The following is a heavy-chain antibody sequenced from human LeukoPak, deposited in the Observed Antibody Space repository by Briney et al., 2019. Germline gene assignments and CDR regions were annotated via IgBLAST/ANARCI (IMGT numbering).Heavy chain of an antibody. D-gene: IGHD3-10*01. CDR2: IYTSGST. J-gene: IGHJ4*02. CDR1: GGSISSGSYY. CDR3: AYGSGSYYNFDY. V-gene: IGHV4-61*02. Sequence: PSETLSLTCTVSGGSISSGSYYWSWIRQPAGKGLEWIGRIYTSGSTNYNPSLKSRVTISVDTSKNQFSLKLSSVTAADTAVYYCAYGSGSYYNFDYWGQGTLVTVSS.